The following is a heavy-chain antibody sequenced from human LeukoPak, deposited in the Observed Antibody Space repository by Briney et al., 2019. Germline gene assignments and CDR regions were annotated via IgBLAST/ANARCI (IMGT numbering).Heavy chain of an antibody. CDR3: ARGPYYDFWSGYYNSNWFDP. Sequence: ASVKVSCKAFGYTFSDHYIQWVRQAPGQGLEWMGWISAYNGNTNYAQKLQGRVTMTTDTSTSTAYMELRSLRSDDTAVYYCARGPYYDFWSGYYNSNWFDPWGQGTLVTVSS. CDR1: GYTFSDHY. V-gene: IGHV1-18*01. D-gene: IGHD3-3*01. CDR2: ISAYNGNT. J-gene: IGHJ5*02.